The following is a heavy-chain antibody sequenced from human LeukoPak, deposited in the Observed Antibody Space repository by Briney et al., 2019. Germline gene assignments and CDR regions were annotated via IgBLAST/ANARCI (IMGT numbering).Heavy chain of an antibody. CDR3: AREVNLDY. V-gene: IGHV3-7*01. CDR2: IKEDGGEG. CDR1: GFTFSSYW. J-gene: IGHJ4*02. Sequence: GGSLRLSCAASGFTFSSYWMTWVRQAPGKGLEWVANIKEDGGEGYYVDSVKGRFTISRDNAKNSLYLQMNSLRAEDTAVYYCAREVNLDYWGQGTLVTVSS.